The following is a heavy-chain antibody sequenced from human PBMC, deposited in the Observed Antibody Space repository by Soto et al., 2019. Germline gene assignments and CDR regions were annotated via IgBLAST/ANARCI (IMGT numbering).Heavy chain of an antibody. J-gene: IGHJ3*02. CDR2: IRSDSSYK. CDR3: ARDLSADAFDI. V-gene: IGHV3-21*01. Sequence: GGSLRLSCAVSGFTFSVYTMDWVRQAPGKGLEWVSSIRSDSSYKYYADSVKGRFTISRDNAKNSLYLQMDSLRAEDTAVYYCARDLSADAFDIWGRGTMVTVSS. CDR1: GFTFSVYT.